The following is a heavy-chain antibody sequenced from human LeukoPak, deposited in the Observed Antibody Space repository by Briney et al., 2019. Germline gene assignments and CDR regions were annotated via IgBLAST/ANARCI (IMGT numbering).Heavy chain of an antibody. V-gene: IGHV3-11*06. CDR3: ARDRGRYTSGWYFDY. CDR2: ISSTGIYT. CDR1: GFTFSDCY. J-gene: IGHJ4*02. D-gene: IGHD6-19*01. Sequence: GGSLRLSCAASGFTFSDCYMSWIRQAPGKGLEWISYISSTGIYTNYADSVKGRFTISRDNAKNSLYLQMNSLRAEDTAVYYCARDRGRYTSGWYFDYWGQGTLVTVSS.